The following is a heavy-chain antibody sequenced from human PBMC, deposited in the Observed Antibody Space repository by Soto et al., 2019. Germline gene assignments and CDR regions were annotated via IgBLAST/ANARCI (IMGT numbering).Heavy chain of an antibody. CDR1: GFTFSSQW. V-gene: IGHV3-7*01. J-gene: IGHJ5*02. Sequence: PGGSLRLSCGASGFTFSSQWMCWVRQAPGKGLGWVANIKPDGSVKYYVDSVKGRFTISRDNAKNSLYLQMNSLRAEDTAVYYCARAASWGQGTLVTVSS. CDR2: IKPDGSVK. CDR3: ARAAS.